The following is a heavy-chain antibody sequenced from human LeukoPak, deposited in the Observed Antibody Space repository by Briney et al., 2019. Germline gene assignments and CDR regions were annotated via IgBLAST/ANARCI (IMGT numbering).Heavy chain of an antibody. Sequence: SETLSLTCTVSGGPISSYYWSWIRQPAGKGREWIGRIYTSGSTNYNPSLKSRVTMSVDTSKNQFSLKLSSVTAADTAVYYCARTSQTKLRFLRGDEYYFDYWGKGTLVTVSS. CDR3: ARTSQTKLRFLRGDEYYFDY. CDR1: GGPISSYY. J-gene: IGHJ4*02. V-gene: IGHV4-4*07. D-gene: IGHD3-3*01. CDR2: IYTSGST.